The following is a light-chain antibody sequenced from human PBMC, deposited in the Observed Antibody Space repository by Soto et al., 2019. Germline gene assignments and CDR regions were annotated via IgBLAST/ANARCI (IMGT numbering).Light chain of an antibody. J-gene: IGKJ4*01. Sequence: EIVLTQSPGTLSLSPGERATLSCRASQSVSSSYLAWYQQKPGQAPRLLIYGASSRATGIPDRFSGSGSGTDFTLTISSLEPEDFAVYYCQQLNSYPQTFGGGTKVDIK. V-gene: IGKV3-20*01. CDR3: QQLNSYPQT. CDR2: GAS. CDR1: QSVSSSY.